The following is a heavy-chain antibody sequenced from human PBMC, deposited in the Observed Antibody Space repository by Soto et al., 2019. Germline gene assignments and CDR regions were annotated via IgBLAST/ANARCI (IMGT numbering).Heavy chain of an antibody. D-gene: IGHD1-26*01. Sequence: ASVKVYCKTAGYTFIVYYLHWVRRAPGQDLEWVGLINPSSGGTKLAQKFQGRVTLTRDKSINTAYMDVSSLKSDDTAVYFCARDRNVGSGSPDYWGQGTLVTVSS. V-gene: IGHV1-2*02. J-gene: IGHJ4*02. CDR3: ARDRNVGSGSPDY. CDR2: INPSSGGT. CDR1: GYTFIVYY.